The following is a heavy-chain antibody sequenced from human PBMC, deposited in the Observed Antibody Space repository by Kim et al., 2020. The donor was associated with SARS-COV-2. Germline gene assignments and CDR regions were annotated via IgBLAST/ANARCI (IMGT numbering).Heavy chain of an antibody. V-gene: IGHV1-69*02. J-gene: IGHJ4*02. CDR3: ARMYYDILTGYYVDY. Sequence: PKFQGRVTITADKSTSTAYMELSSLRSEDTAVYYCARMYYDILTGYYVDYWGQGTLVTVSS. D-gene: IGHD3-9*01.